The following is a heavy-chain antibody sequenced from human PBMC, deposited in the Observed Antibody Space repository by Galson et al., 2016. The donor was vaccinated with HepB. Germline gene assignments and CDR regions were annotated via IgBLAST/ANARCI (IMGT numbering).Heavy chain of an antibody. D-gene: IGHD2-2*01. Sequence: SLRLSCAASGFTFRNYGMTWVRQAPGKGLEGVSSISRSGDSTDYADSVKGRLTISRDNSKKTTSRQMNSPAADDTAIYYCVQGSTAPAVWGKGTTVTVSS. CDR3: VQGSTAPAV. J-gene: IGHJ6*04. V-gene: IGHV3-23*01. CDR2: ISRSGDST. CDR1: GFTFRNYG.